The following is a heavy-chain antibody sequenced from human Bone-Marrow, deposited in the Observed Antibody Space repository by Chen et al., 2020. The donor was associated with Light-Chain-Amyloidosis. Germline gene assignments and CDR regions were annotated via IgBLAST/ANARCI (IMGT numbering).Heavy chain of an antibody. D-gene: IGHD5-12*01. CDR3: ARRRDGYNFDY. V-gene: IGHV5-51*01. CDR1: GYTFPNYW. CDR2: IYPDDSDA. Sequence: KISCKGSGYTFPNYWIGWVRQMPGKGLEWMGVIYPDDSDARYSPSFEGQVTISADESITTAYLQWRSLKASDTAMYYCARRRDGYNFDYWGQGTLVTVSS. J-gene: IGHJ4*02.